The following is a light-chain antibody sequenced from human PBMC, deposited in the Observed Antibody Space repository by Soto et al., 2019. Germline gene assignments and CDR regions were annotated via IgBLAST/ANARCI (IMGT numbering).Light chain of an antibody. V-gene: IGKV4-1*01. Sequence: DIMLTPSPGSLAVSLGERATINCKSSQGVLYSSNNKNYLAWYQQKPGQPPKLLIYWASTRESGVPDRFSGSGSGTDFTLTISSLQAEDVAVYYCQQYYSTPLTFGGGTKVDIK. CDR2: WAS. J-gene: IGKJ4*01. CDR1: QGVLYSSNNKNY. CDR3: QQYYSTPLT.